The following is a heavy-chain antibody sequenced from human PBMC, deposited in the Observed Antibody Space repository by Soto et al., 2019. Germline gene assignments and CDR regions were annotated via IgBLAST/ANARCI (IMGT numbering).Heavy chain of an antibody. CDR3: ARPVNYYYYYMDV. CDR1: GGSISSSTSY. CDR2: INYSGST. J-gene: IGHJ6*03. Sequence: SETLSLTCTVSGGSISSSTSYWGWIRQPPGKGLEWIGSINYSGSTYYSPSLRSRVTISADTSKNQFSLKLSSVTAADTAVYYCARPVNYYYYYMDVWGKGTMVTV. V-gene: IGHV4-39*01.